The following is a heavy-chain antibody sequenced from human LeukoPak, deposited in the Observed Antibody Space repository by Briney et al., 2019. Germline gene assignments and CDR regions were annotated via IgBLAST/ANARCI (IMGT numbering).Heavy chain of an antibody. V-gene: IGHV3-23*01. J-gene: IGHJ4*02. D-gene: IGHD6-19*01. CDR1: GFIFSNYG. Sequence: GGSLRLSCAASGFIFSNYGMNWVRQAPGKGLEWVSAITASGGATLYADSVKGRFTISRDNSKNTLYLQMNSLRAEDTAVYYCASSEHWLSYSDYWGQGTLVAVS. CDR2: ITASGGAT. CDR3: ASSEHWLSYSDY.